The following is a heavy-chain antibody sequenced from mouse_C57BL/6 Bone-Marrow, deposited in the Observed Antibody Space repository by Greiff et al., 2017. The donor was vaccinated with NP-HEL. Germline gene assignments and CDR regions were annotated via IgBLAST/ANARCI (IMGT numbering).Heavy chain of an antibody. CDR2: IYYSGTI. CDR1: GISITTGNYR. CDR3: ARERGYYDYDGSMYYFDY. V-gene: IGHV3-5*01. J-gene: IGHJ2*01. Sequence: EVQLQQSGPGLVKPSQTVFLTCTVTGISITTGNYRWSWIRQFPGNKLEWIGYIYYSGTITYNPSLTSRTTITRDTPKNQFFLEMNSLTAEDTATYYCARERGYYDYDGSMYYFDYWGQGTTLTVSS. D-gene: IGHD2-4*01.